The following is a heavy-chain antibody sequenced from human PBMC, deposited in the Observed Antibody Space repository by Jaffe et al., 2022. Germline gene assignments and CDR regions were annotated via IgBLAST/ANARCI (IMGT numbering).Heavy chain of an antibody. D-gene: IGHD3-22*01. CDR3: ARDLYAYYYDSSGYYSPFDY. J-gene: IGHJ4*02. CDR2: INPSGGST. V-gene: IGHV1-46*01. Sequence: QVQLVQSGAEVKKPGASVKVSCKASGYTFTSYYMHWVRQAPGQGLEWMGIINPSGGSTSYAQKFQGRVTMTRDTSTSTVYMELSSLRSEDTAVYYCARDLYAYYYDSSGYYSPFDYWGQGTLVTVSS. CDR1: GYTFTSYY.